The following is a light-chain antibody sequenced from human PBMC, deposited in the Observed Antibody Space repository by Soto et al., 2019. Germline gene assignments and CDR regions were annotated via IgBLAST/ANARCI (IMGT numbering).Light chain of an antibody. J-gene: IGLJ1*01. CDR3: SSYTSSSPLYV. Sequence: QPALTHPASVSGSPGQSITISCTGTNSDIGFYNYVSWYQQHPGEAPKLIIYEVAKRPSGVSSRFSGSKSGNTASLTISGLQAEDEADYHCSSYTSSSPLYVFGTGTKVTVL. V-gene: IGLV2-14*01. CDR2: EVA. CDR1: NSDIGFYNY.